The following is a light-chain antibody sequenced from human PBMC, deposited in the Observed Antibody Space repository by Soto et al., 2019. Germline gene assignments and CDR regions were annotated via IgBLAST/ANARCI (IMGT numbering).Light chain of an antibody. J-gene: IGLJ1*01. CDR2: DVS. CDR3: SSYRSSSTLYV. Sequence: QSALTQPASVSGSPGQSITISRTGTSSDVGGYNYVSWYQQHPGKAPKLMIYDVSNRPSGVSNRFSGSKSGNTASLTISGLQAEDEADYYCSSYRSSSTLYVFGTGTKLTVL. CDR1: SSDVGGYNY. V-gene: IGLV2-14*01.